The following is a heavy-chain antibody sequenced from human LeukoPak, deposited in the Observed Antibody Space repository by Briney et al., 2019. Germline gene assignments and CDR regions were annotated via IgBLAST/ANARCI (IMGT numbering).Heavy chain of an antibody. D-gene: IGHD3-22*01. CDR2: INPSGGST. CDR1: GYTFTSYY. CDR3: ARDTYYYDSSGYYHLEYYFDY. Sequence: GASVKVSCKASGYTFTSYYMHWVRQAPGQGLEWMGIINPSGGSTSYAQKFQGRVTMTRDMSTSTVYMELSSLRSEDMAVYYCARDTYYYDSSGYYHLEYYFDYWGQGTLVTVSS. V-gene: IGHV1-46*01. J-gene: IGHJ4*02.